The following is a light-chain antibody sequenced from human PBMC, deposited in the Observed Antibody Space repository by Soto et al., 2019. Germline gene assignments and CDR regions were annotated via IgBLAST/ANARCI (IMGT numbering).Light chain of an antibody. V-gene: IGKV3-11*01. Sequence: EIVLTQSPATLSLSPGERATLSCRASQSVSSYLAWYQQKPGQAPRLLIYDASNRATGIPARFSGSGSGTDFTLTISSLEPEDFAVYYGQTSGRSPLNFAGRSKVDIK. CDR3: QTSGRSPLN. CDR1: QSVSSY. CDR2: DAS. J-gene: IGKJ4*01.